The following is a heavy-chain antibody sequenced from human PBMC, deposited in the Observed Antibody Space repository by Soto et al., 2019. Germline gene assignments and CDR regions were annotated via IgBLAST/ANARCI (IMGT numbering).Heavy chain of an antibody. CDR3: ARPDEGGYSSNHHYYYALDV. V-gene: IGHV1-69*01. Sequence: QVQLVQSGAEVKKPGSSVKVSCKASGGTFRSYSISWVRQAPGQGLEWMGGIIPIFDITNYAQKFQGRVTITADESTSTAYMELSSLGSDDTAVYHCARPDEGGYSSNHHYYYALDVWGQGTTVTV. CDR2: IIPIFDIT. J-gene: IGHJ6*02. CDR1: GGTFRSYS. D-gene: IGHD3-22*01.